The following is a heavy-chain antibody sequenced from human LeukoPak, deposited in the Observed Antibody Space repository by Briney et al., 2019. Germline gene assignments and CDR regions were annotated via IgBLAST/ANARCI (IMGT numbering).Heavy chain of an antibody. D-gene: IGHD1-1*01. Sequence: GGSLRLSCAASGFTFSSYAMSWVRQAPGKGLEWVSAISGSGGSTYYADSVKGRFTISRDNSKNTLYLQMNSLRAEDTAVYYCAKAASLEERAGVYYYYYYMDVWGKGTTVTVSS. CDR2: ISGSGGST. CDR3: AKAASLEERAGVYYYYYYMDV. V-gene: IGHV3-23*01. CDR1: GFTFSSYA. J-gene: IGHJ6*03.